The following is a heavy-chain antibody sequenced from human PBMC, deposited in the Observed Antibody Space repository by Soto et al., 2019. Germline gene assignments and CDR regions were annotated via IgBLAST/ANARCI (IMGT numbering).Heavy chain of an antibody. CDR3: ARGAGAYYYDSSAYEPYNWFDP. J-gene: IGHJ5*02. Sequence: AGGSLRLSCAASGFTFSSYEMNWVRQAPGKGLEWVSCISSSGSTIYYADSVKGRFTISRDNAKNSLYLQMNSLRAEDTAVYYCARGAGAYYYDSSAYEPYNWFDPWGQGTLVTVPS. V-gene: IGHV3-48*03. CDR1: GFTFSSYE. D-gene: IGHD3-22*01. CDR2: ISSSGSTI.